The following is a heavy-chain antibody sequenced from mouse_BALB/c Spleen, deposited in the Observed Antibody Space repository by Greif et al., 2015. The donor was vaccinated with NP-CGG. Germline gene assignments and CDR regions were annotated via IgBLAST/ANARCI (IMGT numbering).Heavy chain of an antibody. CDR3: ARGYGNY. V-gene: IGHV3-2*02. J-gene: IGHJ2*01. CDR2: ISYSGST. Sequence: EVQLQESGPGLVKPSQSLSLTCTVTGYSITSDYAWNWIRQFPGNKLEWMGYISYSGSTSYNPSLKSRISITRDTSKNQFFLQLNSVTTEDTATYYCARGYGNYWGQGTTLTVSS. CDR1: GYSITSDYA. D-gene: IGHD2-10*02.